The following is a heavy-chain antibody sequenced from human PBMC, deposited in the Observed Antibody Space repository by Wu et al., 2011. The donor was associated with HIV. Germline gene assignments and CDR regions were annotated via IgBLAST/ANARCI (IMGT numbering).Heavy chain of an antibody. D-gene: IGHD6-13*01. Sequence: QVQLVQSGAEVKNPGASVKVSCKASGYTFTASYLHWVRQAPGQGLEWMGWINANSGRTDSAQRFQGRVTMTRDTAISTAYLELNSLRSDDTALYYCARSDMASGGTVYWGQGTLVTVSS. J-gene: IGHJ4*02. CDR2: INANSGRT. CDR3: ARSDMASGGTVY. V-gene: IGHV1-2*02. CDR1: GYTFTASY.